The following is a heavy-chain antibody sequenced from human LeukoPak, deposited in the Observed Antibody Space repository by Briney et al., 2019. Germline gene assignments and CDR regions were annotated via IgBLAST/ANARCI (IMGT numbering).Heavy chain of an antibody. CDR1: GYTFTSYA. Sequence: ASVKVSCKASGYTFTSYAMNWVRQAPGQGLEWMGWINTNTGNPTYAQGFTGRFVFSLDTSVSTAYLQISSLKAEDTAVYYCARAPPGVCSGGSCYSGPDAFDIWGQGTMVTVSS. CDR2: INTNTGNP. D-gene: IGHD2-15*01. V-gene: IGHV7-4-1*02. J-gene: IGHJ3*02. CDR3: ARAPPGVCSGGSCYSGPDAFDI.